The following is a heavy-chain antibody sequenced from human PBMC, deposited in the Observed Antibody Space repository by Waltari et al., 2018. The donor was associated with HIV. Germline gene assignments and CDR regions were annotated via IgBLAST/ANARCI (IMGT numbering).Heavy chain of an antibody. CDR1: GFTFSSYW. CDR2: VSRSGKST. CDR3: ARSLYFDFWSAYPPDY. D-gene: IGHD3-3*01. Sequence: EVKLVESGGRLVQPRGSLRLSCVASGFTFSSYWMHWVRQAPGKGLGWISGVSRSGKSTVYADSVKGRFTITRDNAKNTLFLQMNSLRVEDTAVYFCARSLYFDFWSAYPPDYWGQGTRVTVSS. V-gene: IGHV3-74*03. J-gene: IGHJ4*02.